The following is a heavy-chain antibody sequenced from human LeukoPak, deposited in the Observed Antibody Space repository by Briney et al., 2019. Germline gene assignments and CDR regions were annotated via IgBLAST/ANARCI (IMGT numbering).Heavy chain of an antibody. V-gene: IGHV3-74*01. CDR2: INSDGSST. J-gene: IGHJ6*02. Sequence: PGGSLRLSCAASRFTFSSYWMDWVRQAPGKGLVWVSRINSDGSSTNYADSVKGRFTISRDNAKNTLYLQMNSLRAEDTAVYYCARECGGSCPHYYYYGMDVWGQGTTVTVSS. D-gene: IGHD2-15*01. CDR1: RFTFSSYW. CDR3: ARECGGSCPHYYYYGMDV.